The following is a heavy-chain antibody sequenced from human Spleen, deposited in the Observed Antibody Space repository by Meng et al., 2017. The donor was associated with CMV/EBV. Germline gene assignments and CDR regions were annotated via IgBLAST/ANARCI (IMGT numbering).Heavy chain of an antibody. V-gene: IGHV3-23*01. CDR3: ARGSYYGSSAVYNGFDP. D-gene: IGHD3-22*01. CDR1: TFSSYA. J-gene: IGHJ5*02. CDR2: ISGGGGAT. Sequence: TFSSYAMNWVRQAPGKGLEWVSSISGGGGATYYADSVKGRFTISRDNSKNTLYLQMNNVRAEDKAVYYCARGSYYGSSAVYNGFDPWGQGTLVTVSS.